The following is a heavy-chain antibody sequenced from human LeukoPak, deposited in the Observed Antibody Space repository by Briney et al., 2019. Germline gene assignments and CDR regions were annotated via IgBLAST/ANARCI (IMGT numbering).Heavy chain of an antibody. CDR1: GFTFSTYG. Sequence: KSGGSLRLSCAASGFTFSTYGMHWVRQAPGKGLEWVSYISSSSGYTNYADSVKGRFTISRDNAKNSLYLQMNSLRAEDTAVYYCARNGGNSDFDYWGQGTLVTVSS. CDR2: ISSSSGYT. D-gene: IGHD4-23*01. J-gene: IGHJ4*02. CDR3: ARNGGNSDFDY. V-gene: IGHV3-21*05.